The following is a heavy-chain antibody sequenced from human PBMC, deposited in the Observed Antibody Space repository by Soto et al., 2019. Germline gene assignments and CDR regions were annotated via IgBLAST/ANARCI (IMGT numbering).Heavy chain of an antibody. V-gene: IGHV4-39*07. J-gene: IGHJ5*02. Sequence: SETLSLTCTVSGGSISSSSYYWSWIRQPPGKGLEWIGEINHSGSTNYNPSLKSRVTISVDTSKNQFSLKLSSVTAADTAVYYCARYRKTYYYDSSGRNWFDPWGQGTLVTVSS. CDR3: ARYRKTYYYDSSGRNWFDP. D-gene: IGHD3-22*01. CDR1: GGSISSSSYY. CDR2: INHSGST.